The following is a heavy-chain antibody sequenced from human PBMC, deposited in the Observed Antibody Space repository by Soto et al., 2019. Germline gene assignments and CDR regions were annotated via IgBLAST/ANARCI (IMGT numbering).Heavy chain of an antibody. Sequence: NPSETLSLTCTVSGGSISSGGYYWSWIRQHPGKGLEWIGYIYHSGTTYYNPSLKSRVTISVDTSKNQFSLKLTSVTAADTAVYYCARDVDADFRTDFDYWGRGTLVTVSS. D-gene: IGHD4-17*01. CDR2: IYHSGTT. CDR1: GGSISSGGYY. J-gene: IGHJ4*02. CDR3: ARDVDADFRTDFDY. V-gene: IGHV4-31*03.